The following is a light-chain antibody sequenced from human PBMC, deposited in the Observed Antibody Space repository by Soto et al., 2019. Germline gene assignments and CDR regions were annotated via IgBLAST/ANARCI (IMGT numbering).Light chain of an antibody. CDR1: SSDVGASNY. CDR2: DVS. J-gene: IGLJ1*01. V-gene: IGLV2-14*01. Sequence: QSALTQPASVSGSPGQSITISCTGTSSDVGASNYVSWYRQHPGKAPKLMISDVSKRPSGVSNRFSGSKSGNTASLTISGLQDEDEADYYCSSYTDTSPYVFGTGTKLTVL. CDR3: SSYTDTSPYV.